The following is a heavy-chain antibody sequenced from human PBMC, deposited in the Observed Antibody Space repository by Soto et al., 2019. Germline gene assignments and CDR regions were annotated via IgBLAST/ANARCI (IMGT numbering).Heavy chain of an antibody. J-gene: IGHJ5*02. D-gene: IGHD3-10*01. V-gene: IGHV3-30*18. CDR3: AKLDYYGSP. CDR2: ISYDGSNK. CDR1: GFTFSSYG. Sequence: ESGGGVVQPGRSLRLSCAASGFTFSSYGMHWVRQAPGKGLEWVAVISYDGSNKYYADSVKGRFTISRDNSKNTLYLQMNSLRAEDTAVYYCAKLDYYGSPGGQGTLVTVSS.